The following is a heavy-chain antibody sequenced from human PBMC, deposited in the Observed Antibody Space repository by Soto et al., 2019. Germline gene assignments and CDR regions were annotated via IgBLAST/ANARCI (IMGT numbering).Heavy chain of an antibody. D-gene: IGHD2-2*02. CDR2: IYYSGST. V-gene: IGHV4-31*03. J-gene: IGHJ6*02. CDR3: ARVPGGPAAIVLTYGMDV. CDR1: GGSISSGGYY. Sequence: SETLSLTCTVSGGSISSGGYYWSWIRQHPGKGLEWIGYIYYSGSTYYNPSLKSRVTISVDTSKNQFSLKLSSVTAADTAVYYCARVPGGPAAIVLTYGMDVWGQGTTVTVSS.